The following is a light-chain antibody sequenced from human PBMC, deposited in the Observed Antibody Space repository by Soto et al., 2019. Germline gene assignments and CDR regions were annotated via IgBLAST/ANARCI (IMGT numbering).Light chain of an antibody. CDR2: EIT. J-gene: IGLJ1*01. CDR3: SSYAGSNNFV. CDR1: SSDVGGYNY. V-gene: IGLV2-8*01. Sequence: QSALTQPPSASGSPVQSVTISCSGSSSDVGGYNYVSWYQQHPGKAPKLMISEITKRPSGVPDRFSGSKSGNTASLTVSGLKAEDEADYYCSSYAGSNNFVFGTGTKLTVL.